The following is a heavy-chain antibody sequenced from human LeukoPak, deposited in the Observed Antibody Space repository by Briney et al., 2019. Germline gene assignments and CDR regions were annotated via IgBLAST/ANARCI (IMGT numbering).Heavy chain of an antibody. CDR3: AKGGSSTWTTATNHYFDH. V-gene: IGHV3-30*02. D-gene: IGHD4-17*01. J-gene: IGHJ4*02. CDR1: GSTLVSNG. CDR2: IGQDGSNK. Sequence: GGSLRPSWAALGSTLVSNGVGGARQPQGRGRGGGEFIGQDGSNKYYVDSVKGRFSISRDSSKNTLYLQMNSLRAEDTAMYYCAKGGSSTWTTATNHYFDHWGQGTLVTVSS.